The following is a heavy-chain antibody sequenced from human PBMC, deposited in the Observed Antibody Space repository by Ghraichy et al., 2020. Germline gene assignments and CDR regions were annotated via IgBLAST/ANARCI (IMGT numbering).Heavy chain of an antibody. Sequence: LSLTCAASGFTFSSYSMNWVRQAPGKGLEWVSSISSSSSYIYYADSVKGRFTISRDNAKNSLYLQMNSLRAEDTAVYYCARDLRGSGYEKYYFDYWGQGTLVTVSS. J-gene: IGHJ4*02. CDR3: ARDLRGSGYEKYYFDY. V-gene: IGHV3-21*01. D-gene: IGHD5-12*01. CDR1: GFTFSSYS. CDR2: ISSSSSYI.